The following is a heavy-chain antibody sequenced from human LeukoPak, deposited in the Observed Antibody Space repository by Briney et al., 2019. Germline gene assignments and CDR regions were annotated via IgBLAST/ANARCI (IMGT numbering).Heavy chain of an antibody. J-gene: IGHJ4*01. CDR3: ARVLHKRNYDSGVYYGY. Sequence: PGGSLRLSCAASGFTFSNYGMNWVRQAPGKGLEWVSAISGSGHNTYYADSVKGRFTISRDNAKNSLYLQMNSLRAEDTAVYYCARVLHKRNYDSGVYYGYWGQGTLVTVSS. D-gene: IGHD3-22*01. CDR1: GFTFSNYG. V-gene: IGHV3-23*01. CDR2: ISGSGHNT.